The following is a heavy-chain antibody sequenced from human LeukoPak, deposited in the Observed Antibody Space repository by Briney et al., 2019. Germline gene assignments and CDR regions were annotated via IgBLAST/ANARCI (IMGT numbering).Heavy chain of an antibody. V-gene: IGHV1-2*02. D-gene: IGHD7-27*01. Sequence: ASVKVSCKPYGYTFTDYYIHWVRQAPGQGLEWMGWINPNSGATNYAQNFKGRLTLTRDTSISTAYMELNRLRSDDTAIFYCGRNRLGKALDIWGQGTMVTVSS. CDR1: GYTFTDYY. CDR2: INPNSGAT. J-gene: IGHJ3*02. CDR3: GRNRLGKALDI.